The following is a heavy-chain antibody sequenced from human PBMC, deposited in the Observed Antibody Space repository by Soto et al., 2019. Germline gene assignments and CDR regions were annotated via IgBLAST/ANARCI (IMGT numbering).Heavy chain of an antibody. CDR1: GFTFSNDG. Sequence: QVHLVESGGGVVQPGRSLRLSCAASGFTFSNDGMHWVRQAPGKGLEWMGVISYEGSEKYYAGSVKGRFTISRDNSKNTLYLQMDTMRAEDTAIYHCVKDKGAAAGFDYWGQGILVTVSS. D-gene: IGHD6-13*01. CDR3: VKDKGAAAGFDY. V-gene: IGHV3-30*18. CDR2: ISYEGSEK. J-gene: IGHJ4*02.